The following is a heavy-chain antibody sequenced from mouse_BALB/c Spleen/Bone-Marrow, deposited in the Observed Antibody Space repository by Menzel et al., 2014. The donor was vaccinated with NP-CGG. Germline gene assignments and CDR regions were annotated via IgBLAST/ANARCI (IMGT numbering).Heavy chain of an antibody. D-gene: IGHD2-4*01. Sequence: VQLQQSGAELVKPGASVKMSCKASGYTFTSYWMHWVKQRPGQGLEWIGVIDPSDSYTSYNQKFKGKATLTVDTSSSTAYMQLSSLTSEDSAVDYCTIGDYDWYFDVWGAGTTVTVSS. CDR1: GYTFTSYW. CDR3: TIGDYDWYFDV. CDR2: IDPSDSYT. J-gene: IGHJ1*01. V-gene: IGHV1S127*01.